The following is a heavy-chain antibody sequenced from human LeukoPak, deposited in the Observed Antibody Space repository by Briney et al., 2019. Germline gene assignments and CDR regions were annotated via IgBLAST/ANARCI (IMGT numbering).Heavy chain of an antibody. J-gene: IGHJ5*02. CDR1: GGTFSTYA. CDR3: AREPPVPDMGPTLGWFDP. D-gene: IGHD2-2*01. V-gene: IGHV1-69*06. CDR2: IIPIFGTA. Sequence: GSSVKVSCKASGGTFSTYAIIWVRQAPGQGLEWMGGIIPIFGTAHYAQKFQGRVTITADKSTSTAYMELSSLRSEDTAVYYCAREPPVPDMGPTLGWFDPWGQGTLVTVSS.